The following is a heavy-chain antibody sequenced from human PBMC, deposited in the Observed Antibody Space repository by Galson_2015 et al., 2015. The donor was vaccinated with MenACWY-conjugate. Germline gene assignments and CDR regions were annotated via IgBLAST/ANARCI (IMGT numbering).Heavy chain of an antibody. Sequence: SLRLSCAASGIHFGSYWMHWVRQTPAKGLVWVSRIKTDGTITTYADSVKGRFTISRDNAKDTLYLQMNSLRVEDTAVYYCATEKTVPGTAPFDSWGQGTLVTVSS. J-gene: IGHJ4*02. CDR1: GIHFGSYW. V-gene: IGHV3-74*01. CDR3: ATEKTVPGTAPFDS. D-gene: IGHD6-19*01. CDR2: IKTDGTIT.